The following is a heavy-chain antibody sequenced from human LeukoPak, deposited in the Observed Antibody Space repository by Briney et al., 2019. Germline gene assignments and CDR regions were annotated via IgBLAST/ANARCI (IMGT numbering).Heavy chain of an antibody. V-gene: IGHV4-30-4*01. CDR2: IYYSGST. J-gene: IGHJ4*02. Sequence: PSETLSLTCTVSGGSISSGDYYWSWIRQPPGKGLEWIGYIYYSGSTYYNPSLKSRVTISVDTSKNQFSLKLSSVTAADTAVYYCARVSKVGGEEDYWGQGTLVTVSS. CDR3: ARVSKVGGEEDY. D-gene: IGHD1-26*01. CDR1: GGSISSGDYY.